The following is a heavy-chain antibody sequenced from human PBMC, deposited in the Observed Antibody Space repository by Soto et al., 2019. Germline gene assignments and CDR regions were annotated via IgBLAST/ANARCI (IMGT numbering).Heavy chain of an antibody. CDR3: ARELGISWLGYYYHGMDV. Sequence: PSQTLSLTCAISGDSGSSNSAAWNWIRQSPSRGLEWLGRTYYRSKWYNDYAVSVKSRITINPDTSKNQFSLQLNSVTPEDTAVYYCARELGISWLGYYYHGMDVWGQGTTVTVSS. CDR2: TYYRSKWYN. D-gene: IGHD6-13*01. V-gene: IGHV6-1*01. CDR1: GDSGSSNSAA. J-gene: IGHJ6*02.